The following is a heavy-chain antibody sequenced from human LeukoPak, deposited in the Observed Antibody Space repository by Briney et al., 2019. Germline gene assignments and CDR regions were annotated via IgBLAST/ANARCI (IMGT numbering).Heavy chain of an antibody. CDR2: ITPYSGTT. Sequence: GASVKVSCKASGYTFATYGITWVRQAPGQGLEWMGWITPYSGTTNYARNLQGRLTMTTDTSTSTAYMELRSLRSDDTAVYYCARVGVFGSGSYAVYYYMDVWGKGTTVTISS. V-gene: IGHV1-18*01. CDR1: GYTFATYG. D-gene: IGHD3-10*01. J-gene: IGHJ6*03. CDR3: ARVGVFGSGSYAVYYYMDV.